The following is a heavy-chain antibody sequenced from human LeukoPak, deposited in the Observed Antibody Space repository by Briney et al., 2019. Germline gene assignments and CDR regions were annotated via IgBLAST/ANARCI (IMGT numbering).Heavy chain of an antibody. V-gene: IGHV3-64*01. CDR2: ISSNGGST. J-gene: IGHJ5*02. CDR1: GFTFSSYA. D-gene: IGHD6-19*01. Sequence: GGSLRLSCAASGFTFSSYAMHWVRQAPGKGLEYVSAISSNGGSTYYANSVKGRFTISRDNSKNTLYLQMGSLRAEDTAVYYCARPYSSGWDNWFDPWGQGTLVTVSS. CDR3: ARPYSSGWDNWFDP.